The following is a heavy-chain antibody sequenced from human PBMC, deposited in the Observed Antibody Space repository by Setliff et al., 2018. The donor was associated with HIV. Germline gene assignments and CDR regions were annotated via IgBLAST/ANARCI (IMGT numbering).Heavy chain of an antibody. CDR3: ARDATRGGDFDF. D-gene: IGHD1-26*01. Sequence: GGSLRLSCATSGFTFSNFWMTWVRQAPGKGLEWVANIKEDGSETFYVDSVKGRFTMSRDNAKTLVYLEMNSLKVEDTAVYYCARDATRGGDFDFWGQGTLVTVSS. CDR1: GFTFSNFW. V-gene: IGHV3-7*01. J-gene: IGHJ4*02. CDR2: IKEDGSET.